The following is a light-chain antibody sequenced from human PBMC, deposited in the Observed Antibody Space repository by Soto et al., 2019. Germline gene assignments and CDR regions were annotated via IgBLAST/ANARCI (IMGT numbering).Light chain of an antibody. CDR3: QQYNSYSRA. V-gene: IGKV1-5*03. CDR2: KAS. Sequence: DIQMTQSPSTLSASVGDRVTITCRARQTIGNWLAWYPQKPGKIPQVLIYKASTLKSGVPSRFSGSGSGTEFTLTISSLQPDDFATYYCQQYNSYSRAFGQGTKVDIE. CDR1: QTIGNW. J-gene: IGKJ1*01.